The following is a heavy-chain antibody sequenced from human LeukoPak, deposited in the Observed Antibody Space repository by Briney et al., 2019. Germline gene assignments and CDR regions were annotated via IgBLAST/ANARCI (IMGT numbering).Heavy chain of an antibody. Sequence: SGTLSLTCTVSGGSISSLFWSWIRQPPGKGLEWIGYFHYSGNTNYNPSLKSRLSISVDTSKTEFSLRVPSVTAADTAVYYCARDFLECSRASCLNWFAPCSQGTLLTVSS. CDR1: GGSISSLF. J-gene: IGHJ5*02. D-gene: IGHD2-2*01. CDR2: FHYSGNT. V-gene: IGHV4-59*11. CDR3: ARDFLECSRASCLNWFAP.